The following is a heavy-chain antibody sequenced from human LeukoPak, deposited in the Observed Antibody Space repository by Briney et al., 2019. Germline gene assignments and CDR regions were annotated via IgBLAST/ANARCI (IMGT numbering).Heavy chain of an antibody. V-gene: IGHV5-51*01. CDR2: IDPGDSDT. J-gene: IGHJ4*02. CDR1: GYSFTNHW. CDR3: ARLVGTCLYSFDY. Sequence: GESLKTSCKGSGYSFTNHWIGWVRQMPGKGLEWRGIIDPGDSDTRNSPSFRGQVTMSADKSINTAFLQWGSLKASDTAMYCCARLVGTCLYSFDYWGQGTLVAVSS. D-gene: IGHD2-15*01.